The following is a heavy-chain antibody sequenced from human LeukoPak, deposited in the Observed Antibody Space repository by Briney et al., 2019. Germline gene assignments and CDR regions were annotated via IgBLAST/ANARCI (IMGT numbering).Heavy chain of an antibody. Sequence: SVKVSCKASGGTFSSYAISWLRQAPGQGLEWMGGIIPIFGTANYAQKFQGRVTITADESTSTAYMELSSLRSEDTAVYYCARFVDYGDYNFDYWGQGTLVTVSS. V-gene: IGHV1-69*13. CDR2: IIPIFGTA. J-gene: IGHJ4*02. CDR1: GGTFSSYA. D-gene: IGHD4-17*01. CDR3: ARFVDYGDYNFDY.